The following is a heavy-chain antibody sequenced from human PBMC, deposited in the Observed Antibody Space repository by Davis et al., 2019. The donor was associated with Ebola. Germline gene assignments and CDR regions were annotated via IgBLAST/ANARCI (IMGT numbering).Heavy chain of an antibody. Sequence: PSETLSLTCAVYGGSFSGYYWSWIRQPPGKGLEWIGEINHSGSTNYNPSLKSRVTISVDTSKNQFSLKLSSVTAADTAVYYCARGYDSSGYQYFQHWGQGTLVTVSS. J-gene: IGHJ1*01. CDR2: INHSGST. V-gene: IGHV4-34*09. CDR1: GGSFSGYY. CDR3: ARGYDSSGYQYFQH. D-gene: IGHD3-22*01.